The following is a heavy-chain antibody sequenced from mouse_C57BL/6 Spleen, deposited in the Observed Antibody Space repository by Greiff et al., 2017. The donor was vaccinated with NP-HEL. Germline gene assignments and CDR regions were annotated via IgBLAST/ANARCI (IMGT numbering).Heavy chain of an antibody. Sequence: VQLKESGPVLVKPGASVKMSCKASGYTFTDYYMNWVKQSHGKSLEWIGVINPYNGGTSYNQKFKGKATLTVDKSSSTAYMELNSLTSEDSAVYYCARSSPGYYAMDYWGQGTSVTVSS. J-gene: IGHJ4*01. CDR2: INPYNGGT. CDR3: ARSSPGYYAMDY. V-gene: IGHV1-19*01. CDR1: GYTFTDYY.